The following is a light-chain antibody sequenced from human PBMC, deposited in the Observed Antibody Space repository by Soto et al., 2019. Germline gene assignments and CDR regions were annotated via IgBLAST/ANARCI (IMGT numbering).Light chain of an antibody. Sequence: AIQMTQSPSSLSASVGDRVTITCRASQGIRHYLGWYQQKPGKAPKLLIYAASRLQSGVPSRFSGSGSGTDFTLTISSLQPQDFATYYCLQDYNYPRTFGGGTKVEIK. J-gene: IGKJ4*01. V-gene: IGKV1-6*01. CDR1: QGIRHY. CDR2: AAS. CDR3: LQDYNYPRT.